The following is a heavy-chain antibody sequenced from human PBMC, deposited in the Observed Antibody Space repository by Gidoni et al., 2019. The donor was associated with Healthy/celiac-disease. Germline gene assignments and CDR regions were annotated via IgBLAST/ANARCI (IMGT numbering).Heavy chain of an antibody. CDR3: AHSNSYGDYRYYYYGMDV. V-gene: IGHV2-5*02. J-gene: IGHJ6*02. D-gene: IGHD4-17*01. Sequence: QITLKESGPTLVKPTQTLTLTCTFSGFSLSTSGVGVGWIRQPPGKALEWLALIYWDDDKRYSPSLKSRLTITKDTSKNQVVLTMTNMDPVDTATYYCAHSNSYGDYRYYYYGMDVWGQGTTVTVSS. CDR1: GFSLSTSGVG. CDR2: IYWDDDK.